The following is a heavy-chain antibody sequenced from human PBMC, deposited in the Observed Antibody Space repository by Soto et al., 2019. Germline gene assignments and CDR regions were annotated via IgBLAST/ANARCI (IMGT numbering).Heavy chain of an antibody. Sequence: QLQLQESGPGLVKPSETLSLTCTVSGGSISSYYWSWIRQPAGKGLEWIGRIYTSGSTNYNPSLKSRVTMSVDTSKNQFSLKLSSVTAADTAVYYCARWAVGYCSGGSCYSSWFDPWGQGTLVTVSS. CDR2: IYTSGST. J-gene: IGHJ5*02. CDR3: ARWAVGYCSGGSCYSSWFDP. V-gene: IGHV4-4*07. CDR1: GGSISSYY. D-gene: IGHD2-15*01.